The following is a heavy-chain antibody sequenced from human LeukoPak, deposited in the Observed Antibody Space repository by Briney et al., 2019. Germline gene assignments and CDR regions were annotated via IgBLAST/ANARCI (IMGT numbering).Heavy chain of an antibody. D-gene: IGHD5-12*01. CDR3: ARGLPSPSDHYYFDY. CDR2: INPNSGGT. CDR1: GYTFSGYY. J-gene: IGHJ4*02. V-gene: IGHV1-2*02. Sequence: ASVKVSCKASGYTFSGYYMHWVRQAPGQGLEWMGWINPNSGGTNYAQKFQGRVTMTRDTSISTAYMELSRLTSDDPAVYFCARGLPSPSDHYYFDYWGQGTLVTVSS.